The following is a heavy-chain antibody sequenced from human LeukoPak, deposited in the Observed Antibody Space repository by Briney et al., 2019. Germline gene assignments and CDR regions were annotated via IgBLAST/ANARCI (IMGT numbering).Heavy chain of an antibody. V-gene: IGHV3-74*01. CDR2: INSDGSST. J-gene: IGHJ3*01. CDR1: GFMFSSYW. CDR3: ARGPGAFDL. D-gene: IGHD2-2*01. Sequence: PGGSLRLSCVASGFMFSSYWMNWVRQAPGKGLVWVSRINSDGSSTSYADSVKGRFTISRDNAKNTLFLQMNSLRAEDTAVYYCARGPGAFDLWGQGTMVTVSS.